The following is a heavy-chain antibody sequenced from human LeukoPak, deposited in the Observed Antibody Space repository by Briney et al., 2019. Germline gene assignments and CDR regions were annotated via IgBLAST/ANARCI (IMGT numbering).Heavy chain of an antibody. V-gene: IGHV3-21*01. Sequence: PGGSLRLSCAASGFTFSVYTMTWVRQSPGKGLEWVSCVSSTSTYIYYADSVKGRFTISRDNAKNSVFLQMNSLRAEDTAVYFCAREGGNGDFYYYMDVWGKGTTVTVPS. D-gene: IGHD1-1*01. J-gene: IGHJ6*03. CDR2: VSSTSTYI. CDR1: GFTFSVYT. CDR3: AREGGNGDFYYYMDV.